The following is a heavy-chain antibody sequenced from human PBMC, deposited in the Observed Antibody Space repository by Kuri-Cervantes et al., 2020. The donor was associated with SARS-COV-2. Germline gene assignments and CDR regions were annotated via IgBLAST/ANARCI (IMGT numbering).Heavy chain of an antibody. D-gene: IGHD4-17*01. CDR3: ARRATVSYHALDV. J-gene: IGHJ6*02. Sequence: SCKASGYTFTSDAMNWVRQAPGKGLEWVATISYDGSNQYYGDSVKGRLTFSRDNSKNRMYLQMDSLRSEDTAVYYCARRATVSYHALDVWGPGTTVTVSS. V-gene: IGHV3-30*04. CDR2: ISYDGSNQ. CDR1: GYTFTSDA.